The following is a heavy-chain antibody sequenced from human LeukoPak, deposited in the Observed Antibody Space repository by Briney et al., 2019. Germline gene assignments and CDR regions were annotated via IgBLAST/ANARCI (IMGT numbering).Heavy chain of an antibody. D-gene: IGHD6-19*01. Sequence: ASVKVSCKASGYTFTSYDINWVRQAPGQGLEWMGWMNPNSGNTGYAQKFQGRVTMTRNTSISTAYMELSSLRSEDTAVYYCARRYSSGWYYFDYWGQGTLVTVSS. J-gene: IGHJ4*02. V-gene: IGHV1-8*01. CDR3: ARRYSSGWYYFDY. CDR2: MNPNSGNT. CDR1: GYTFTSYD.